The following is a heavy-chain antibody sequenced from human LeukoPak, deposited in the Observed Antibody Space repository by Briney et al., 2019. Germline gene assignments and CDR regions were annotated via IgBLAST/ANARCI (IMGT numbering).Heavy chain of an antibody. D-gene: IGHD4/OR15-4a*01. Sequence: PGGSLRLSCAASGFTFSEYAMHWARQAPGKGLEWVALISYDGSAQYYVDSVRGRFTISKDKSRNTLFFQMNSLRTEDTAVYFCLKERRCFYMDVRGSGTTVTVSS. V-gene: IGHV3-30*02. CDR1: GFTFSEYA. CDR2: ISYDGSAQ. J-gene: IGHJ6*03. CDR3: LKERRCFYMDV.